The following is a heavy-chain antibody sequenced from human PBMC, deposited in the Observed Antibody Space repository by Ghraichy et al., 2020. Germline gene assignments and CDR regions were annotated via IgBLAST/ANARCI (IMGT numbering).Heavy chain of an antibody. V-gene: IGHV4-31*03. J-gene: IGHJ3*02. CDR1: GGSFSNDGYY. CDR3: ARGVPAAPVKGAFDI. Sequence: SETLSLTCTVSGGSFSNDGYYWSWIRQHPGKGLEWIGYIYYSGSTYYNPSLKSRVTISVDTSMNQFSLKVTSVTAADTAVYFCARGVPAAPVKGAFDIWGQGTMVTVSS. CDR2: IYYSGST. D-gene: IGHD2-2*01.